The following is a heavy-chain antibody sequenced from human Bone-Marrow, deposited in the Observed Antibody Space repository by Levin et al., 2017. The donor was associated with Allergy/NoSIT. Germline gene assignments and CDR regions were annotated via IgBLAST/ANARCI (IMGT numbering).Heavy chain of an antibody. CDR2: IVPIFDSP. J-gene: IGHJ4*02. V-gene: IGHV1-69*13. D-gene: IGHD2-15*01. CDR3: ARDADCSGGSCFAGH. Sequence: SVKVSCKASGVTSRSHAVNWVRQAPGQGLEWLGGIVPIFDSPNYAQRFQGRVTITADESTKTVYMELSSLTSEDTAIYYCARDADCSGGSCFAGHWGQGTLVTVSS. CDR1: GVTSRSHA.